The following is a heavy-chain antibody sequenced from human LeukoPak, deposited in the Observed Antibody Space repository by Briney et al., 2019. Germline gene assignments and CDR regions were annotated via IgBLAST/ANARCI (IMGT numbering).Heavy chain of an antibody. D-gene: IGHD6-13*01. V-gene: IGHV2-5*01. CDR2: IYWNDDK. CDR1: GFSLSTSGVG. CDR3: AHRRFSSWYWTTRVGGLEQGGDDAFDI. Sequence: SGPTLVNPTQTLTLTCTFSGFSLSTSGVGVGWIRQPPGKALEWLALIYWNDDKRYSPSLKSRLTITKDTSKNQVVLTMTNMDPVDTATYYCAHRRFSSWYWTTRVGGLEQGGDDAFDIWGQGTMVTVSS. J-gene: IGHJ3*02.